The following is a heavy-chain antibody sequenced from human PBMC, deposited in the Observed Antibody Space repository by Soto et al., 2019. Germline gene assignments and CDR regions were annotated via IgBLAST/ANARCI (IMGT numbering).Heavy chain of an antibody. J-gene: IGHJ4*02. CDR2: ISYDGSNK. V-gene: IGHV3-30*18. CDR3: AKSGGFSPVGGFDY. Sequence: GGSLRLSCAASGFTFSSYGMHWVRQAPGKGLEWVAVISYDGSNKYYADSVKGRFTISRDNSKNTLYLQMNSLRAEDTAVYYCAKSGGFSPVGGFDYWGQGTLVTVS. CDR1: GFTFSSYG. D-gene: IGHD2-15*01.